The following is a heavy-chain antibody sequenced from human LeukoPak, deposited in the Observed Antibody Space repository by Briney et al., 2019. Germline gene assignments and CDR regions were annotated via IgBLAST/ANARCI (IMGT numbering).Heavy chain of an antibody. CDR1: GFTFSSYS. D-gene: IGHD3-22*01. J-gene: IGHJ6*03. V-gene: IGHV3-21*01. CDR2: ISSSSSYI. Sequence: GGSLRLSCAASGFTFSSYSMNWVRQAPGKGLEWVSSISSSSSYIYYADSVKGRFTISRDNAKNSLYLQMNSLRAEDTAVYYCARDPAMIVVVGPYYYYMDVWGKGTTVTISS. CDR3: ARDPAMIVVVGPYYYYMDV.